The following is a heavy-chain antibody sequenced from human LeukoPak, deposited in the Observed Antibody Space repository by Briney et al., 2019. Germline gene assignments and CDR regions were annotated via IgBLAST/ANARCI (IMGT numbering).Heavy chain of an antibody. D-gene: IGHD6-13*01. J-gene: IGHJ4*02. V-gene: IGHV1-3*01. Sequence: ASVKVSCTASGYIFTTYPIHWVRQAPGQRLEWMGWMNADNGGTIYSQKFKGRVTITRDTSASTAYVELSSLTSEDTAVYYCAREHKYSSSWYPAYWGQGTLVTVSS. CDR1: GYIFTTYP. CDR3: AREHKYSSSWYPAY. CDR2: MNADNGGT.